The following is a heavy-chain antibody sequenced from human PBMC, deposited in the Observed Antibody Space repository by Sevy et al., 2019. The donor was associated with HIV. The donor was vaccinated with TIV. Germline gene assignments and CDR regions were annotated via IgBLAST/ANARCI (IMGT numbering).Heavy chain of an antibody. CDR3: ARDSTTRPRVLDY. CDR2: IYFTGNT. CDR1: GGPISSYF. D-gene: IGHD1-1*01. J-gene: IGHJ4*02. V-gene: IGHV4-59*01. Sequence: SDTLSLTCSVSGGPISSYFWTWVRQSPGKGLEWIGNIYFTGNTDYSPSLKSRVTLSLDTSKSQFSLTLKSVTAADTAIYFCARDSTTRPRVLDYWGQGTLVTVSS.